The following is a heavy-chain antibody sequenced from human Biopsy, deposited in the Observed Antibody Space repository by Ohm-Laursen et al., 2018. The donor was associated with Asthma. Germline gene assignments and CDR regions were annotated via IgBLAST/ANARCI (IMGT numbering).Heavy chain of an antibody. CDR3: ARGSSSRLSQWELLVSGGKRAHSYYGMDV. D-gene: IGHD1-26*01. V-gene: IGHV4-34*01. CDR1: GGSFSSNY. Sequence: SDTLSLTCVVYGGSFSSNYWSWIRQTPGKGLEWLGDTHHSGNTHYNPSLSSRLTLSVDTSKNQFSLRLTSVTAADTAVYYCARGSSSRLSQWELLVSGGKRAHSYYGMDVWGQGTTVTVSS. CDR2: THHSGNT. J-gene: IGHJ6*02.